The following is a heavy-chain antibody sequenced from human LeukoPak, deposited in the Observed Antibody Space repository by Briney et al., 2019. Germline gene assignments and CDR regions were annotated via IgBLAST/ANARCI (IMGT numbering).Heavy chain of an antibody. CDR3: ATPYSGGYQGLDI. CDR2: IYYSGST. J-gene: IGHJ3*02. D-gene: IGHD1-26*01. CDR1: GYSISSGYY. V-gene: IGHV4-38-2*02. Sequence: SETLSLTCTVSGYSISSGYYWGWIRQPPGKGLEWIGSIYYSGSTYYNPTLKSRVTIFVDTSKNQFSLKLSSVTAAGTAVYYCATPYSGGYQGLDIWGQGTMVTVSS.